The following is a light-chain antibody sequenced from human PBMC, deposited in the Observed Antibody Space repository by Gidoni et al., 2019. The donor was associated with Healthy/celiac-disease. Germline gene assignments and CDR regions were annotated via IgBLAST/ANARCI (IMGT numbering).Light chain of an antibody. V-gene: IGKV1-27*01. CDR2: AAS. CDR3: QKYTRAPRT. Sequence: DSQMTQSTSSLSASVGDRVTITCRASQGISNYLAWYQQKPGKVPKLLIYAASTLQSGVPSRFRGSGSGTDFTLPISSLQPEDVATYYCQKYTRAPRTFGQGTKVEIK. CDR1: QGISNY. J-gene: IGKJ1*01.